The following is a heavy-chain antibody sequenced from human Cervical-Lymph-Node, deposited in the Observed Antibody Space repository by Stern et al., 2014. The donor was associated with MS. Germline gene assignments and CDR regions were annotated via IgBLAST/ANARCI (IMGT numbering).Heavy chain of an antibody. V-gene: IGHV5-51*01. J-gene: IGHJ4*02. D-gene: IGHD1-14*01. CDR3: ARQTTAWASDF. CDR1: GYTFSIYW. Sequence: DQLVQSGAELIRPGESLKISCKVSGYTFSIYWIAWVRQMPGKGLEWMGIIYPCDAQTSSSPSFQGQVTMSADKSTSTAYLQWNSLNASYSAMYFCARQTTAWASDFWGQGTLVTVSS. CDR2: IYPCDAQT.